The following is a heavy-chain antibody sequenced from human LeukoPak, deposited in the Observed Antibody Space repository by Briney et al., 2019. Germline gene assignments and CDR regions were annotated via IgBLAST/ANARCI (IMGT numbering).Heavy chain of an antibody. CDR2: ISSSGGST. CDR1: GFTFSSYA. CDR3: AKDSAVGRRGYFDY. J-gene: IGHJ4*02. D-gene: IGHD1-26*01. V-gene: IGHV3-23*01. Sequence: PGGSLRLSCAASGFTFSSYAMSWVRQAPGKGLEWVSGISSSGGSTYYADSVKGRFTISRDNSKNTLYLQMNSLRAEDTAVYYCAKDSAVGRRGYFDYWGQGTLVTVSS.